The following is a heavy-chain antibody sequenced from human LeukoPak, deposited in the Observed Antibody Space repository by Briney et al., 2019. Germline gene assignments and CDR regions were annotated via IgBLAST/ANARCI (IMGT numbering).Heavy chain of an antibody. CDR1: GFTFSDYY. D-gene: IGHD3-10*01. Sequence: GGSLRLSCAASGFTFSDYYMSWIRQAPGKGLEWVSYISSSGGTIYYADSVKGRFTISRDNARNSLYLQMNSLRAEDTAVYYCARDGSGYDDAFDIWGQGTMVTVSS. CDR2: ISSSGGTI. V-gene: IGHV3-11*04. J-gene: IGHJ3*02. CDR3: ARDGSGYDDAFDI.